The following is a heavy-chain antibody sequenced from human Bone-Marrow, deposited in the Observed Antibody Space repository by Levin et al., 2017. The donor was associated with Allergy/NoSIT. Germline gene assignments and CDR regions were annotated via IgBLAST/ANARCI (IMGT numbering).Heavy chain of an antibody. Sequence: GGSLRLSCAASGLTVSTNYMYWLRQAPGKGLEWVSAFYSTGDTFYADSVKGRFTISRDNSKNTLDLQMHTLRAEDTAIYYCARGGAGFDYWGQGTLVTVSS. D-gene: IGHD6-19*01. CDR2: FYSTGDT. J-gene: IGHJ4*02. V-gene: IGHV3-53*01. CDR1: GLTVSTNY. CDR3: ARGGAGFDY.